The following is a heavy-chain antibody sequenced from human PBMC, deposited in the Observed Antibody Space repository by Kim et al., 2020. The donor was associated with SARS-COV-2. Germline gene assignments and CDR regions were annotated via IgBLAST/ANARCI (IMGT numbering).Heavy chain of an antibody. J-gene: IGHJ5*02. D-gene: IGHD1-26*01. CDR3: ATAPPYSGSYFNWFDP. CDR1: GYTLTELS. Sequence: ASVKVSCKVSGYTLTELSMHWVRQAPGKGLEGWVGVHDDVGATIYEQKFQGRVTMTEDTSTDTAYMELSSLRSEDTAVYYCATAPPYSGSYFNWFDPWGQGTLVTVSS. CDR2: VHDDVGAT. V-gene: IGHV1-24*01.